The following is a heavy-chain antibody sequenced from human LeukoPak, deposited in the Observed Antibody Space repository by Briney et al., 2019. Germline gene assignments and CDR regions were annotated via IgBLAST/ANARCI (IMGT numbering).Heavy chain of an antibody. CDR1: GFTFDDYA. CDR2: ISWDGGST. CDR3: AKDFTRGTRFGKIPHYFDY. V-gene: IGHV3-43D*03. Sequence: GGSLRLSCAASGFTFDDYAMHWVRQAPGKGLEWVSLISWDGGSTYYADSVKGRFTISRDNSKNTLYLQMNSLRAEDTAVYYCAKDFTRGTRFGKIPHYFDYWGRGTLVTVSS. J-gene: IGHJ4*02. D-gene: IGHD3-10*01.